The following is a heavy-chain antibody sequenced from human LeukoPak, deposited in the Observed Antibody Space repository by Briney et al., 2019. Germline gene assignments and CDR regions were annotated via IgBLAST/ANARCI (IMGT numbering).Heavy chain of an antibody. CDR3: ARDFRFLDDY. D-gene: IGHD3-3*01. V-gene: IGHV3-7*01. Sequence: GGSLRLSCAASGFTFSNYWMSWVRQAPGKGLEWVANIKEDGSEKKYVDSVKGRFTISRDNAKNSLYLQMNSLRAEDTAVYYCARDFRFLDDYWGQGILVTVSS. CDR1: GFTFSNYW. CDR2: IKEDGSEK. J-gene: IGHJ4*02.